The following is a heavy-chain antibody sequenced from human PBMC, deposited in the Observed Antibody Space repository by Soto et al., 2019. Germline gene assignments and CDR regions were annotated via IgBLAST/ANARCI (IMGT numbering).Heavy chain of an antibody. D-gene: IGHD6-19*01. CDR1: GYSFTSYW. J-gene: IGHJ3*02. CDR2: IDPSDSYT. Sequence: GESLKISCKGSGYSFTSYWISWVRQMPGKGLEWMGRIDPSDSYTNYSPSFQGHVTISADKSISTAYLQWSSLKASDTAMYYCARMRVAVAAPDAFDIWGQGTMVTVSS. V-gene: IGHV5-10-1*01. CDR3: ARMRVAVAAPDAFDI.